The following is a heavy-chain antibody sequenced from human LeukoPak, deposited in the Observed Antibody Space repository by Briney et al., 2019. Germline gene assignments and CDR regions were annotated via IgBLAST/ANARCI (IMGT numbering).Heavy chain of an antibody. D-gene: IGHD2-21*01. V-gene: IGHV3-23*01. CDR3: VKDPRDTYGTNWFVS. Sequence: GGSLRLSCVASGFSFGNYAMSWVRQAPGKGLQWVSQISGTGGATWYAGFARDRFTISRDNPKKTPYLQMSGLRVEDTAMYYCVKDPRDTYGTNWFVSWGQGTLLIVSS. CDR1: GFSFGNYA. J-gene: IGHJ5*01. CDR2: ISGTGGAT.